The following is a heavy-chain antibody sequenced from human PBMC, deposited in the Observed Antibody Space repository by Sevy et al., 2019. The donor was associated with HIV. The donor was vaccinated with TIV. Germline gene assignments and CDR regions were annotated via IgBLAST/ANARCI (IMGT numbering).Heavy chain of an antibody. D-gene: IGHD3-22*01. CDR2: ISSSSSTI. CDR3: ARGIVVVITTSIENFDY. J-gene: IGHJ4*02. V-gene: IGHV3-48*02. CDR1: GFTFSSYS. Sequence: GGSLRLSCAASGFTFSSYSMNWVRQAPGKGLEWVSYISSSSSTIYYADSVKGRFTISRDNAKNSLYLQMNSLRDEDTAVYYSARGIVVVITTSIENFDYWGQGTLVTVSS.